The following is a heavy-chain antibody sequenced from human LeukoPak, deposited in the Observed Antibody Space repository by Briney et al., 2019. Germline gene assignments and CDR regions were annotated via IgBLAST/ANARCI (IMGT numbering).Heavy chain of an antibody. Sequence: GGSLSLXCAVSGFTFSSYSMNWVRQAPGKVLEWVSSISSSSRYIFYTDSVKGRSTLSRHNSKHSLYIQVNRQRAERASVSYGPREGVGARELADYWGQGTMVTVSS. D-gene: IGHD1-26*01. CDR3: PREGVGARELADY. V-gene: IGHV3-21*01. CDR1: GFTFSSYS. J-gene: IGHJ4*02. CDR2: ISSSSRYI.